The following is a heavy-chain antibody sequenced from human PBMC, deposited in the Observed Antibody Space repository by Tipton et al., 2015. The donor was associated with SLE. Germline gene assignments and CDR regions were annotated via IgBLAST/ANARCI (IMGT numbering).Heavy chain of an antibody. CDR2: ISSSSSYI. V-gene: IGHV3-21*01. D-gene: IGHD6-13*01. J-gene: IGHJ3*02. CDR1: GFTFSSYS. Sequence: SLRLSCAASGFTFSSYSMNWVRQAPGKGLEWVSSISSSSSYIYYADSVKGRFTISRDNAKNSLYLQMNSLRAEDTAVYYCARFSSSSWAFDIWGQGTMVTVSS. CDR3: ARFSSSSWAFDI.